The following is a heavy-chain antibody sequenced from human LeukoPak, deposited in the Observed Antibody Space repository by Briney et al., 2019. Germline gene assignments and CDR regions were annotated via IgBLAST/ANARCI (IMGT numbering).Heavy chain of an antibody. CDR3: ARDFYDSSGYDY. V-gene: IGHV4-39*07. Sequence: SSETLSLTCTVSGGSISSSSYYWGWIRQPPGKGLEWIGSIYYSGSTYYNPSLKSRVTISVDTSKNQFSLKLSSVTAADTAVYYCARDFYDSSGYDYWGQGTLVTVSS. J-gene: IGHJ4*02. CDR1: GGSISSSSYY. D-gene: IGHD3-22*01. CDR2: IYYSGST.